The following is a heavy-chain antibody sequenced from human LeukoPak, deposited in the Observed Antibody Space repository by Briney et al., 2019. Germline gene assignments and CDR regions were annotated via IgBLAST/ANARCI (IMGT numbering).Heavy chain of an antibody. D-gene: IGHD1-26*01. V-gene: IGHV4-59*01. Sequence: SETLSLTCTVSGGSISIYYWSWIRQPPGKGLEWIGYMYYTGSANYNPSLKSRLTISVDTSKNQFSLRLSSVTAADTAVYYCARDGCPTTKSGCVGNWFDPWGQGTLVTVSS. CDR2: MYYTGSA. CDR3: ARDGCPTTKSGCVGNWFDP. J-gene: IGHJ5*02. CDR1: GGSISIYY.